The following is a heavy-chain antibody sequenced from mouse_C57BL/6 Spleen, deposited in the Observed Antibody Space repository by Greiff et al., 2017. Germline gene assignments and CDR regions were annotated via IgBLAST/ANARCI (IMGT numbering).Heavy chain of an antibody. Sequence: QVQLKESGPELVKPGASVKISCKASGYAFSSSWMNWVKQRPGKGLEWIGRIYPGDGDTNYNGKFKGKATLTADKSSSTAYMQLSSLTSEDSAVYFCARARLYYDYDDYAMDYWGQGTSVTVSS. J-gene: IGHJ4*01. D-gene: IGHD2-4*01. CDR1: GYAFSSSW. CDR2: IYPGDGDT. CDR3: ARARLYYDYDDYAMDY. V-gene: IGHV1-82*01.